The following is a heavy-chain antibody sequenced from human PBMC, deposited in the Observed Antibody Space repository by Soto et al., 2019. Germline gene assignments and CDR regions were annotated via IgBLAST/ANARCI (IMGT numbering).Heavy chain of an antibody. D-gene: IGHD5-12*01. CDR3: ARASGYDAFDI. Sequence: GSLRLSCAASGFTFSSYDMHWVRQATGKGLEWVSAIGTAGDTYYPGSVKGRFTISRENAKNSLYLQMNSLRAGDTAVYYCARASGYDAFDIWGQGTMVTVSS. V-gene: IGHV3-13*01. CDR1: GFTFSSYD. CDR2: IGTAGDT. J-gene: IGHJ3*02.